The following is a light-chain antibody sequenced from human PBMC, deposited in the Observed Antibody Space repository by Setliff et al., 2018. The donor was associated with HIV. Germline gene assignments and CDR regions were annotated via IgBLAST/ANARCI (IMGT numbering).Light chain of an antibody. CDR3: SSYTTSNILV. Sequence: HSALTQPASVTGSPGQSITISCTGTGSDVGGYNTVSWFLHHPGKAPKLMIYEVFFRPSGVSDRFSGSKSGNAASLTISGLQADDEADYYCSSYTTSNILVFGTGTKVTVL. V-gene: IGLV2-14*01. J-gene: IGLJ1*01. CDR1: GSDVGGYNT. CDR2: EVF.